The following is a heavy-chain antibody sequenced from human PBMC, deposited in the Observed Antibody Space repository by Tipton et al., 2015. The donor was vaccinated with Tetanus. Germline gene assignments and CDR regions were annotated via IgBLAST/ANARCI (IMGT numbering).Heavy chain of an antibody. D-gene: IGHD6-6*01. CDR1: GGSISGSPYF. J-gene: IGHJ5*02. V-gene: IGHV4-31*03. Sequence: TLSLTCTVPGGSISGSPYFWNWIRQHPGKGLEWIGYIYYSGSTYYNPSLNGRVTISVDTSKNQFSLKLNSVTAADTAVYYCARDQGGGRVVRLNWFGPWGQGTLVTVSS. CDR3: ARDQGGGRVVRLNWFGP. CDR2: IYYSGST.